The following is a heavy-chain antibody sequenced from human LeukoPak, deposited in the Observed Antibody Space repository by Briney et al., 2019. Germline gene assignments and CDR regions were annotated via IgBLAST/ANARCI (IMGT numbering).Heavy chain of an antibody. V-gene: IGHV3-74*01. CDR2: INTDGSST. CDR1: GFTFSYYW. CDR3: ARGYSSSYRIDY. Sequence: GGSLRLSCAASGFTFSYYWMHWVRQAPGKGLVWVSRINTDGSSTTYADSVKGRFTISRDNAKNTLYLQMNSLSAEDTAVYYCARGYSSSYRIDYWGQGTLVTVSS. J-gene: IGHJ4*02. D-gene: IGHD6-6*01.